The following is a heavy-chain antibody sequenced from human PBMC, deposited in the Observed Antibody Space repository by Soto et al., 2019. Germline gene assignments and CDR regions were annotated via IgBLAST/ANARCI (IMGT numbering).Heavy chain of an antibody. Sequence: QVQLVESGGGVVQPGRSLRLSCAASGFTFSDYGMHWVRQAPGKGLEWVAFIWYDGSNKYYADSVKGRFTISRDNSKNTLYLQMNSLRAEDTAVFYCARSIHGDYSYYDYCLDVWGQGTTVTVSS. V-gene: IGHV3-33*01. D-gene: IGHD4-17*01. CDR3: ARSIHGDYSYYDYCLDV. CDR1: GFTFSDYG. CDR2: IWYDGSNK. J-gene: IGHJ6*02.